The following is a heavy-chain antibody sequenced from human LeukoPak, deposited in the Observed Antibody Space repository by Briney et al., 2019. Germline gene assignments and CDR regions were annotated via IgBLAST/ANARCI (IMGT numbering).Heavy chain of an antibody. J-gene: IGHJ4*02. CDR2: IYGSGYT. V-gene: IGHV4-59*11. CDR3: ARETSLAGFASGLGFNY. Sequence: SETLSLTCIVSGGSINSHYWSWIRQPPGKGLEWIGNIYGSGYTNYNPSLKSRVTMSIDTSKNHFSLKLTSVTAADTATYYCARETSLAGFASGLGFNYWGQGILVSVSS. CDR1: GGSINSHY. D-gene: IGHD6-19*01.